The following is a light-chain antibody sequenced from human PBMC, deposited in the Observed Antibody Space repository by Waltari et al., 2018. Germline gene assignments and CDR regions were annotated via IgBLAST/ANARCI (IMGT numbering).Light chain of an antibody. CDR2: GTF. CDR3: QQYDISPLT. Sequence: EIVLTQSPGTLSLSPGEGATLSCRISQTIRTTYLAWYQQKPGQAPTLLIYGTFTRATGIPDRFTGSGSGTDFSLTISSLEPEDFATYYCQQYDISPLTVGGGTKVEIK. V-gene: IGKV3-20*01. CDR1: QTIRTTY. J-gene: IGKJ4*01.